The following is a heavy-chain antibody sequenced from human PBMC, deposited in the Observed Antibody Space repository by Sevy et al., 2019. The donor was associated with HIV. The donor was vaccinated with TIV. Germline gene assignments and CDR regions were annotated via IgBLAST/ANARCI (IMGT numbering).Heavy chain of an antibody. CDR1: GFTFSIYG. D-gene: IGHD3-9*01. Sequence: GGSLRLSCAASGFTFSIYGMHWVRQAPGKGLEWLAVIWYDASNKYYADSVKGQFSISRDNSKKTLYLQMNSLRAEDTAIYYCARDTNYDISGGLDYWGQGTLVTVSS. CDR2: IWYDASNK. J-gene: IGHJ4*02. CDR3: ARDTNYDISGGLDY. V-gene: IGHV3-33*01.